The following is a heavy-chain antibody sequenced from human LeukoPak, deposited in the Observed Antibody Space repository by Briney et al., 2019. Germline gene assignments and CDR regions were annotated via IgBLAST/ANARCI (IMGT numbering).Heavy chain of an antibody. V-gene: IGHV1-69*06. CDR2: IIPIFGTA. J-gene: IGHJ6*03. CDR3: ARSEQFPYYMDV. CDR1: GGTFSSYA. Sequence: SVKVSCKASGGTFSSYAISWVRQAPGQGLEWMGGIIPIFGTANYAQKFQGRVTITADKSTSTAYMELSSLRSEDTAVYYCARSEQFPYYMDVWGKGTTVTVSS. D-gene: IGHD6-19*01.